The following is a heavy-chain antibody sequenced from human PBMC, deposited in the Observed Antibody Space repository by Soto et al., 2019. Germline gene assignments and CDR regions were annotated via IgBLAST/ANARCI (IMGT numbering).Heavy chain of an antibody. J-gene: IGHJ5*02. Sequence: GGSLRLSCAASGFSFSSYWMHWVRQAPGKGLVWVSRINSDGSSTSYADSVKGRFTISRDNAKNTLYLQMNSLRAEDTAVYYCARDHVVSRNWXDPWGQGTLVTVSS. CDR3: ARDHVVSRNWXDP. CDR2: INSDGSST. CDR1: GFSFSSYW. D-gene: IGHD2-21*01. V-gene: IGHV3-74*01.